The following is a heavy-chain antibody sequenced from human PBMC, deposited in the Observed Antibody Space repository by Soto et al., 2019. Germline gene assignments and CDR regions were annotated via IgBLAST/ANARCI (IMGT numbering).Heavy chain of an antibody. V-gene: IGHV4-30-4*01. Sequence: SETLSLTCTVSGGSISSGDYYWSWIRQPPGKGLEWIGYIYYSGSTYYNPSLKSRVTISVDTSKNQFSLKLSSVTAADTAVYYCARVEYDFWSGYHNWFDPWGQGTLVTVSS. CDR2: IYYSGST. CDR3: ARVEYDFWSGYHNWFDP. D-gene: IGHD3-3*01. CDR1: GGSISSGDYY. J-gene: IGHJ5*02.